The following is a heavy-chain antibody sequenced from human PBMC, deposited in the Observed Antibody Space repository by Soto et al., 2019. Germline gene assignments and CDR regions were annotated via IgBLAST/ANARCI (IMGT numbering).Heavy chain of an antibody. Sequence: PGGSLRLSCAASGFTFSSYAMHWVRQAPGKGLEWVAVISYDGRNKYYADSVKGRFTISRDNSKNTLYLKMNSLRAEDTAVYYCARLKGYCSGGSCFTRPNYYYGMDVWGQGTTVTVSS. CDR1: GFTFSSYA. CDR2: ISYDGRNK. CDR3: ARLKGYCSGGSCFTRPNYYYGMDV. D-gene: IGHD2-15*01. J-gene: IGHJ6*02. V-gene: IGHV3-30*04.